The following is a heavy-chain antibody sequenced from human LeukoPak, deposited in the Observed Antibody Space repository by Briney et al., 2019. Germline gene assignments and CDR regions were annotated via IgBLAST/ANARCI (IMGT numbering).Heavy chain of an antibody. CDR1: GYTFTSSG. Sequence: ASVKVSCKASGYTFTSSGISWVRQAPGQGLEWMGWINTNTGNPTYAQGFTGRFVFSLDTSVSTAYLQISSLKAEDTAVYYCARGYRSGGSCSLVDYWGQGTLVTVSS. V-gene: IGHV7-4-1*02. J-gene: IGHJ4*02. CDR2: INTNTGNP. D-gene: IGHD2-15*01. CDR3: ARGYRSGGSCSLVDY.